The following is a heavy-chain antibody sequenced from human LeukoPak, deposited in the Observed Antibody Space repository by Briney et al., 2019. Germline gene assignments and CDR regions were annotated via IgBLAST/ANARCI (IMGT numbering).Heavy chain of an antibody. D-gene: IGHD6-13*01. CDR2: ISAYNGNT. V-gene: IGHV1-18*01. CDR3: ARVRDSSSWYYFDY. Sequence: ASVKVSCKASGYTFTSYGISWVRQAPGQGLEWMGWISAYNGNTNYAQKLQGRVTMTTDTSTSTAYMELRSLRSDDTAVYYCARVRDSSSWYYFDYWGQGTLVTVSS. J-gene: IGHJ4*02. CDR1: GYTFTSYG.